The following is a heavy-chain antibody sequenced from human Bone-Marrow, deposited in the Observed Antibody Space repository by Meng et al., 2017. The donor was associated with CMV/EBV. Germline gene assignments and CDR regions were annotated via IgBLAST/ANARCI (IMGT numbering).Heavy chain of an antibody. CDR3: AREEAGGCSSTSCYTSEWFDP. CDR1: GFTFSSYS. CDR2: ISSSSSYI. V-gene: IGHV3-21*01. J-gene: IGHJ5*02. D-gene: IGHD2-2*02. Sequence: GESLKISCAASGFTFSSYSMNWVRQAPGKGLEWVSSISSSSSYIYYADSVKGRFTISRDNAKNSLYLQMNSLRAEDTAVYYCAREEAGGCSSTSCYTSEWFDPWGQGTLVTVSS.